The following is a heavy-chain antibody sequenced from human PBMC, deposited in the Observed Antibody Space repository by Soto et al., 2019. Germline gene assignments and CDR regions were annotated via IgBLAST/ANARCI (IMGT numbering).Heavy chain of an antibody. Sequence: ASVKVSCKASGYTFTGYYMHWVRQAPGQGLEWMGWISPNSGGTNYAQKFQGWVTMTRDTSISTAYMELSRLRSDDTAVYYCARSGNTGYYGMDVWGQGTTVTVSS. V-gene: IGHV1-2*04. CDR2: ISPNSGGT. J-gene: IGHJ6*02. CDR1: GYTFTGYY. D-gene: IGHD5-18*01. CDR3: ARSGNTGYYGMDV.